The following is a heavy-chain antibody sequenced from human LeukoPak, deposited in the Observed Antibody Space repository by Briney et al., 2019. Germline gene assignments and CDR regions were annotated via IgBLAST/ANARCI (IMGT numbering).Heavy chain of an antibody. D-gene: IGHD1-26*01. CDR1: GGSITSRSYY. J-gene: IGHJ4*02. CDR2: MYYSGST. V-gene: IGHV4-39*01. Sequence: SETLSLTCTVSGGSITSRSYYGGWIPQPPGKGWEYIGKMYYSGSTYYNPSLKSRVTISLDTSKNQFSLKLSSVTAADTAVYYCARYYSGSYGFDYWGQGTLVTVSS. CDR3: ARYYSGSYGFDY.